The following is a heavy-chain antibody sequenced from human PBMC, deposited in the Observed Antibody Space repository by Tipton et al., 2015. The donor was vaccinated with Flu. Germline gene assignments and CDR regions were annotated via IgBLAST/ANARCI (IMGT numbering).Heavy chain of an antibody. J-gene: IGHJ3*02. D-gene: IGHD2-15*01. CDR2: ISPYSGDT. CDR1: GYSFTNYG. Sequence: QLVQSGAEVKKPGASVKVSCKASGYSFTNYGISWVRQAPGQGLEWMGWISPYSGDTNFAQRLQDRVTMTTDSSTTTAYMELRSLKSDDTALYFCAGGWQEDAFDIWGQGTMVTVSS. CDR3: AGGWQEDAFDI. V-gene: IGHV1-18*01.